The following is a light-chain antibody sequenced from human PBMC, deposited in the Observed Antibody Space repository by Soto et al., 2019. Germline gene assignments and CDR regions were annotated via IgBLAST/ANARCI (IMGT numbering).Light chain of an antibody. V-gene: IGLV2-14*01. CDR1: GSDVGGYNY. J-gene: IGLJ3*02. CDR3: SSYTSSSSLKWV. Sequence: QSVLTQPASVSGSPGQSITISCTGTGSDVGGYNYVSWYQQHPGKAPKLMIYEVSNRPSGVSNRFSGSKSGNTASLTISGLPAEDEADYYCSSYTSSSSLKWVFGGGTQLTVL. CDR2: EVS.